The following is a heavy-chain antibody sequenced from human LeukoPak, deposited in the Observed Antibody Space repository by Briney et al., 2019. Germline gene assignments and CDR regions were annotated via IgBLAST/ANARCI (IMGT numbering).Heavy chain of an antibody. Sequence: ATVKVSCKASGYTFISYYMHWVRHPPGQALEWMGIINPSGGSTNYAQKFQDRVTMTRDTSTSTVYMELSSLRSEDTAVYYCARAEVIVGTTGFDYWGQGTLVTVSS. CDR2: INPSGGST. D-gene: IGHD1-26*01. J-gene: IGHJ4*02. CDR3: ARAEVIVGTTGFDY. V-gene: IGHV1-46*01. CDR1: GYTFISYY.